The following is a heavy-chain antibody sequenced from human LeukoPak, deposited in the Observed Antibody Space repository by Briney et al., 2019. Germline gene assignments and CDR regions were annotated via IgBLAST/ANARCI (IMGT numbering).Heavy chain of an antibody. CDR3: ATDYDFWSGYPDY. Sequence: GGSLRLSCAASGFTFSSYTMNWVRQAPGKGLEWVSYISSSSSTIYYADSVKGRFTISRDNAKNSLYLQMNSLRAEDTAVYYCATDYDFWSGYPDYWGQGTLVTVSS. CDR1: GFTFSSYT. D-gene: IGHD3-3*01. V-gene: IGHV3-48*01. J-gene: IGHJ4*02. CDR2: ISSSSSTI.